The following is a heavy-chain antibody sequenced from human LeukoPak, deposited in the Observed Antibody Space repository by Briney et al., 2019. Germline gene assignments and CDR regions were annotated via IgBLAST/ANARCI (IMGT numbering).Heavy chain of an antibody. Sequence: GGSLRPSCAASGFTVSSDYLSWVRQAPGKGLEWVSIIYSGGNTYYADSVKGRFTISRDNSKNTLYLQMHSLRAEDTAVYYCARALAAAAHTSFDYWGQGTLVTVSS. CDR3: ARALAAAAHTSFDY. CDR1: GFTVSSDY. CDR2: IYSGGNT. D-gene: IGHD6-13*01. V-gene: IGHV3-66*01. J-gene: IGHJ4*02.